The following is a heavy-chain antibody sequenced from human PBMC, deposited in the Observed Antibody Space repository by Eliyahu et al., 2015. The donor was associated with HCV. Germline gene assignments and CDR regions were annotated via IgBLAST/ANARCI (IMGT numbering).Heavy chain of an antibody. CDR1: GFXFXGSA. CDR3: TRLLGGSGSYYHDAFDI. J-gene: IGHJ3*02. CDR2: IRSKANSYAT. Sequence: EVQLVESGGGLVQPGGSLKLXXAASGFXFXGSAXPWVRQASGKGLEWVGRIRSKANSYATAYAASVKGRFTISRDDSKNTAYLQMNSLKTEDTAVYYCTRLLGGSGSYYHDAFDIWGQGTMVTVSS. D-gene: IGHD3-10*01. V-gene: IGHV3-73*02.